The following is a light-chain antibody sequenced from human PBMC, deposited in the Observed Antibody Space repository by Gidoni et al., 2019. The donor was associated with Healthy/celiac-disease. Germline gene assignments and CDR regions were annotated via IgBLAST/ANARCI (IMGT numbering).Light chain of an antibody. Sequence: DIQMTQSPSTLSASVGDRVTITCRASQSISSWLAWYQQKPGKAPKLLIYKASSLESEVPSRFSGSGSGTEFTLTISSLQPDDFATYYCQQYNSYSTFXPXTKVDIK. J-gene: IGKJ3*01. CDR3: QQYNSYST. CDR2: KAS. CDR1: QSISSW. V-gene: IGKV1-5*03.